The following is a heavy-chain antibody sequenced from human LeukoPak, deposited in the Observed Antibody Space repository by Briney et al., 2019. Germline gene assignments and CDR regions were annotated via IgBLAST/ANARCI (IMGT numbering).Heavy chain of an antibody. CDR2: IWYDGSNK. CDR3: ARPEGPYYDFWSGPPSPYYGMDV. Sequence: PGGSLRLSCAASGFTFSRHWMTWVRQAPGKGLEWVAVIWYDGSNKYYADSVKGRFTISRDNSKNTLYLQMNSLRAEDTAVYYCARPEGPYYDFWSGPPSPYYGMDVWGQGTTVTVSS. V-gene: IGHV3-33*08. CDR1: GFTFSRHW. D-gene: IGHD3-3*01. J-gene: IGHJ6*02.